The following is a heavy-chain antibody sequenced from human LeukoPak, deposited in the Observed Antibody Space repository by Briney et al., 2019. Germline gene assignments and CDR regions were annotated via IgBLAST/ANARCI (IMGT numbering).Heavy chain of an antibody. CDR3: AKGGDRGTYYFDY. CDR2: TRYDGSNK. Sequence: PGGSLRLSCAASGFTFSSYAMSWVRQAAGKGLEWVAFTRYDGSNKYYADSVKGRFTISRDNSKNSLYLQMNSLRAEDTAVYYCAKGGDRGTYYFDYWGQGILVTVSS. V-gene: IGHV3-30*02. D-gene: IGHD7-27*01. J-gene: IGHJ4*02. CDR1: GFTFSSYA.